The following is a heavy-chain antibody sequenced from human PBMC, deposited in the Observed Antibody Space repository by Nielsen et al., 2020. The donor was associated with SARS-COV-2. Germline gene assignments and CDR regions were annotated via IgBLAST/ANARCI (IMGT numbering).Heavy chain of an antibody. J-gene: IGHJ6*02. Sequence: GGSLRLSCAASGFTFSDYYMSWIRQAPGKGLEWVSYISSSSSYTNYADSVKGRFTISRDNAKNSLYLQMNSLRAEDTAVYYCAREAGDYDILTGYYHYYYYGMDVWGQGTTVTVSS. D-gene: IGHD3-9*01. CDR2: ISSSSSYT. V-gene: IGHV3-11*05. CDR1: GFTFSDYY. CDR3: AREAGDYDILTGYYHYYYYGMDV.